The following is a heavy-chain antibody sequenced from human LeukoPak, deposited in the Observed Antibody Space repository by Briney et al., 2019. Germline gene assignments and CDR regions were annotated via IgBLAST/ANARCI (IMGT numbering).Heavy chain of an antibody. CDR1: GFIFSNCW. D-gene: IGHD3-22*01. V-gene: IGHV3-74*01. CDR3: ARECYDSSGYYYGD. J-gene: IGHJ4*02. CDR2: INSDGSST. Sequence: GGSLRLSCAASGFIFSNCWMSWVRQAPGKGLVWVSRINSDGSSTSYAGSVKGRFTISRDNAKNTLYLQMNSLRAEDTAVYYCARECYDSSGYYYGDWGQGTLVTVSS.